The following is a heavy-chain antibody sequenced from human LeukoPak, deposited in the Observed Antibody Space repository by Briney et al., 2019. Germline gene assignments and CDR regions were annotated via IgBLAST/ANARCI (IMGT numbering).Heavy chain of an antibody. Sequence: GGSLRLSCGASGFTFSDYGMHWVRQAPGKGLEWVAVISNDESKEYYADSVKGRFTISRDNSKNTLYLQMNSLRAEDTAVYYCAKIGANWGFMGYWGQGTLVIVSS. CDR2: ISNDESKE. CDR3: AKIGANWGFMGY. V-gene: IGHV3-30*18. D-gene: IGHD7-27*01. J-gene: IGHJ4*02. CDR1: GFTFSDYG.